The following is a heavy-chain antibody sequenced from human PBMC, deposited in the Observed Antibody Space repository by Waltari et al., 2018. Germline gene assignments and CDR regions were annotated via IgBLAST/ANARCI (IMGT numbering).Heavy chain of an antibody. Sequence: QVQLVESGGGVVQPGRSLSLSCAASGFPFRSSAMHWVRQAPGKGLESVAVISYDGSKKYYADSVKGRFTISRDNSNDTLYLQMNTLRPEDTAVYYCAKDGFLEYLYSVFDSWGQGTLVSVSS. CDR2: ISYDGSKK. D-gene: IGHD3-3*01. CDR3: AKDGFLEYLYSVFDS. V-gene: IGHV3-30*18. J-gene: IGHJ4*02. CDR1: GFPFRSSA.